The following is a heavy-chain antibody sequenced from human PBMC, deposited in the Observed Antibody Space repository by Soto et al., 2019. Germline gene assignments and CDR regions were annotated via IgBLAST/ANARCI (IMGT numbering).Heavy chain of an antibody. D-gene: IGHD2-21*02. Sequence: QVQLVQSGAEVKKPGASVKVSCKASGYTFTSYGISWVRQAPGQGLEWMGWISAYNGNTNYAQKLQGRVTLTTDTSTSTAYMELRSLRSDDTAVYYCARSAGGNYYYYYGMDVWGQGTTVTVSS. V-gene: IGHV1-18*04. CDR2: ISAYNGNT. CDR3: ARSAGGNYYYYYGMDV. CDR1: GYTFTSYG. J-gene: IGHJ6*02.